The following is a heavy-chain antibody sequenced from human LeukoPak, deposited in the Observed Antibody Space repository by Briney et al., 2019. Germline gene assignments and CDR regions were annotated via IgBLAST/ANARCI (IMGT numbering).Heavy chain of an antibody. CDR3: ARGHGGRGQQLVMDWFDP. D-gene: IGHD6-13*01. J-gene: IGHJ5*02. V-gene: IGHV4-39*01. CDR1: GGSISSSSYY. CDR2: IYYSGST. Sequence: SETLSLTCTVSGGSISSSSYYWGWIRQPPGKGLEWIGSIYYSGSTYYNPSLKSRVTISVDTSKNQFSLKLSSVTAADTAVYYCARGHGGRGQQLVMDWFDPWGQGTLVTVSS.